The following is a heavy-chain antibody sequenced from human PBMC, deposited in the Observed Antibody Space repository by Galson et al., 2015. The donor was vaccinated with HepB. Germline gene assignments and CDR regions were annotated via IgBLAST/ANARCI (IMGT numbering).Heavy chain of an antibody. CDR2: ITGGGENI. CDR1: GFTLSYYT. D-gene: IGHD6-13*01. Sequence: SLRLSCAGSGFTLSYYTMTWVRQAPGKGLEWVSAITGGGENIYYSASVKGRFTVSRDNAKKSLYLQMNSLRAEDTAVYYCARIASGTLACFDPWGHGTLVTVSP. CDR3: ARIASGTLACFDP. J-gene: IGHJ5*02. V-gene: IGHV3-21*01.